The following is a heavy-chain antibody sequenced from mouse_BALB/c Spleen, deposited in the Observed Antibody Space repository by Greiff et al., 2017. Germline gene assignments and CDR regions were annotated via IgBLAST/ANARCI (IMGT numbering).Heavy chain of an antibody. CDR1: GFTFSSYT. CDR2: ISNGGGST. V-gene: IGHV5-12-2*01. J-gene: IGHJ4*01. D-gene: IGHD2-14*01. CDR3: ARHYRYDGYAMDY. Sequence: EVKLVESGGGLVQPGGSLKLSCAASGFTFSSYTMSWVRQTPEKRLEWVAYISNGGGSTYYPDTVKGRFTISRDNAKNTLYLQMSSLKSEDTAMYYCARHYRYDGYAMDYWGQGTSVTVSS.